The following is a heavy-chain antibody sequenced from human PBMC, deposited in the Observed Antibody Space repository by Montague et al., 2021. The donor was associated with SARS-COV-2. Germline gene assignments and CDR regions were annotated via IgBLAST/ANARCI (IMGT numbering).Heavy chain of an antibody. CDR2: IYYSGST. Sequence: SETLSLTCTVSGGSISSSSYYWGWIRQPPGKGLEWIGRIYYSGSTYYNPSLKSRVTISVDTSKNQCSLKLSSVTAADTAVYYCASPTYYYDSSGSDAFDIWGQGTMVTVSS. CDR3: ASPTYYYDSSGSDAFDI. J-gene: IGHJ3*02. D-gene: IGHD3-22*01. CDR1: GGSISSSSYY. V-gene: IGHV4-39*01.